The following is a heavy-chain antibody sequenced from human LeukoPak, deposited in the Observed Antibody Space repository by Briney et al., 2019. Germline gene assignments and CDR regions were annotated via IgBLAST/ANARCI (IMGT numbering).Heavy chain of an antibody. Sequence: ASVKVSCKASGYTFTSYDINWVRQATGQGLEWMGWMNPNSGNTGYAQKFQGRVTITRYRSISTAYMELSSLRSEDTAVYYCARGNSLSGYYPFDYWGQGTLVTVSS. V-gene: IGHV1-8*01. CDR2: MNPNSGNT. CDR1: GYTFTSYD. D-gene: IGHD3-9*01. J-gene: IGHJ4*02. CDR3: ARGNSLSGYYPFDY.